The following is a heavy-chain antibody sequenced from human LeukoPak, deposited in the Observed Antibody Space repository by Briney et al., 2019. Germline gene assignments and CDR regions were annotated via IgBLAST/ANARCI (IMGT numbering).Heavy chain of an antibody. CDR3: ARGPGKLRYFDYYYYGMDV. V-gene: IGHV1-8*01. CDR2: MNPNSGNT. J-gene: IGHJ6*02. Sequence: ASVKVSCKASGYTFTSYDIYWVRQATGQRLEWMGWMNPNSGNTGYAQKFQGRVTMTRNTSISTAYMELSSLRSEDTAVYYCARGPGKLRYFDYYYYGMDVWGQGTTVTVTS. CDR1: GYTFTSYD. D-gene: IGHD3-9*01.